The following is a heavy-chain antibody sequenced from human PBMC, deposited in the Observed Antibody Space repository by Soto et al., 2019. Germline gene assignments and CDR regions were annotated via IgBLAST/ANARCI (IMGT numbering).Heavy chain of an antibody. CDR3: TRGPYSSSWYWFDP. CDR1: GFTFGDYA. D-gene: IGHD6-13*01. V-gene: IGHV3-49*03. CDR2: IRSKAYGGTT. J-gene: IGHJ5*02. Sequence: PGGSLRLSCTASGFTFGDYAMSWFRQAPGKGLEWVGFIRSKAYGGTTEYAASVKGRFTISRDDSKSIAYLQMNSLKTEDTAVYYCTRGPYSSSWYWFDPWGQGTLVTVSS.